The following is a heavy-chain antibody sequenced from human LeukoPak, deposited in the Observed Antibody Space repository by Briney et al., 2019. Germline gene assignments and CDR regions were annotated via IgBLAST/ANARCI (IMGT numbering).Heavy chain of an antibody. D-gene: IGHD6-19*01. J-gene: IGHJ4*02. CDR3: AKDKSTYSSGSIFDF. Sequence: SGGSLRLSCAASGFIFSGYGMHWVRQAPGKGLEWVAFISYDGSNKYYGDSVKGRFTISRDNSKNTLYLQMNNVRAVDTAIYYCAKDKSTYSSGSIFDFWGQGTLVTVSS. V-gene: IGHV3-30*18. CDR2: ISYDGSNK. CDR1: GFIFSGYG.